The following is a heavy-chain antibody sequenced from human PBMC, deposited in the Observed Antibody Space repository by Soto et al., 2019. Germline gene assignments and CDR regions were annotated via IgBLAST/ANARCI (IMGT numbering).Heavy chain of an antibody. CDR1: GGTFSSYA. D-gene: IGHD5-12*01. CDR3: ARDPWRRRSRDLFDY. Sequence: QVQLVQSGAEVKKPGSSVKVSCKASGGTFSSYAISWVRQAPGQGLEWMGGIIPIFGTANYAQKFQGRVTITGDESKSTAYMELSSLRSEDTAVYYCARDPWRRRSRDLFDYWGQGTLVTVSS. CDR2: IIPIFGTA. J-gene: IGHJ4*02. V-gene: IGHV1-69*01.